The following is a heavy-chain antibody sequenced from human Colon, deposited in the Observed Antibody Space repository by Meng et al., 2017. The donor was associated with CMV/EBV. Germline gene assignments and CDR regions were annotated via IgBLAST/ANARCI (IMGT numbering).Heavy chain of an antibody. J-gene: IGHJ4*02. CDR2: ISNSGYYI. CDR3: ARGLKTAAGTMAFDY. Sequence: GGSLRLSCATSGFTFSNYKMNWVRQAPGQGLEWVASISNSGYYINYADSVKGRFTISRDNAKNLLSLQLSSLRAEDTAVYYCARGLKTAAGTMAFDYWGQGTLVTVSS. CDR1: GFTFSNYK. D-gene: IGHD6-13*01. V-gene: IGHV3-21*01.